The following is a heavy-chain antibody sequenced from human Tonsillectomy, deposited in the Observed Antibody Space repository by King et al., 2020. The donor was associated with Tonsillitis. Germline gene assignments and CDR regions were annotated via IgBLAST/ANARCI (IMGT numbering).Heavy chain of an antibody. V-gene: IGHV3-15*01. J-gene: IGHJ4*02. CDR1: GFTFSNAW. CDR2: IKSKTDGGTT. CDR3: TNLHTDIVASYYIADY. D-gene: IGHD3-9*01. Sequence: VQLVQSGGGLVKPGGSLRLSCAASGFTFSNAWMSWVRQAPGKGLEWVGRIKSKTDGGTTDYAAPVKGRFTISRDDTKNTLYLQMNSLKNEDTAVYYCTNLHTDIVASYYIADYWGQGTLVTVSS.